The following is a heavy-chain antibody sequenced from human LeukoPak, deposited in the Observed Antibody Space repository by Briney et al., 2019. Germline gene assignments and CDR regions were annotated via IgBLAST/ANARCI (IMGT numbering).Heavy chain of an antibody. Sequence: PGGSLRLSCKASGFTFSSYSMNWVRQAPGKGLEWVSYISSSSGTIYYADSVKGRFTISRDNSKNTLYLQMNSLRAEDTAVYYCAKPYYGSGSYYGFNYYAFDYWGQGTLVTVSS. D-gene: IGHD3-10*01. CDR1: GFTFSSYS. V-gene: IGHV3-48*01. CDR3: AKPYYGSGSYYGFNYYAFDY. CDR2: ISSSSGTI. J-gene: IGHJ4*02.